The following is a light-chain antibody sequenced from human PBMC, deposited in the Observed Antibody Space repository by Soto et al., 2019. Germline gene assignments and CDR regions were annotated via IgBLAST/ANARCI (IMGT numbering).Light chain of an antibody. CDR3: QQLHGYPIT. J-gene: IGKJ5*01. V-gene: IGKV3-11*01. CDR1: QSVSSY. Sequence: IVVTQSPATLCLSPGEGATLSCRASQSVSSYLAWYQQRPGQAPRLLIFDTSIRATGCPARFSGSGSGTHFTLTISSLQPEDFATYYCQQLHGYPITFGQGTRLEIK. CDR2: DTS.